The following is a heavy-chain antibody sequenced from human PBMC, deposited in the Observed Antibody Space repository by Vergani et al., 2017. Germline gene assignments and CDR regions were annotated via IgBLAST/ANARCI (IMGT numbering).Heavy chain of an antibody. D-gene: IGHD2-2*01. CDR2: ISGSGGST. J-gene: IGHJ4*02. V-gene: IGHV3-23*01. CDR3: AKGLCYCSSTSCYLDY. CDR1: GFTFSSYA. Sequence: EVQLLESGGGLVQPGGSLRLSCAASGFTFSSYAMSWVRQAPGKGLEWVSAISGSGGSTYYADSVKGRFTISRDNSKNTLYRQMNSLRAEDTAVYYCAKGLCYCSSTSCYLDYWGQGTLVTVSS.